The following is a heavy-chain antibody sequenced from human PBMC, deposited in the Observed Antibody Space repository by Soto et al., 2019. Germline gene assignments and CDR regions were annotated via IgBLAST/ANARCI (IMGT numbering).Heavy chain of an antibody. CDR1: GFAFSRSA. CDR2: MGGSVDST. D-gene: IGHD6-19*01. J-gene: IGHJ5*02. Sequence: EVQLLESGGGLVQPGGSLRLSCAASGFAFSRSAMSWTRQAPGKGLEWVSAMGGSVDSTYYADSVKGRFTISRDDSKSTLYLQMISLRPEDTAVYYCAKDQISGWYDNWGQGTPVTVSS. CDR3: AKDQISGWYDN. V-gene: IGHV3-23*01.